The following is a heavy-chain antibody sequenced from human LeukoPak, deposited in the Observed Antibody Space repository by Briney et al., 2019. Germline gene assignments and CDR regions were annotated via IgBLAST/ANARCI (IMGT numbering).Heavy chain of an antibody. Sequence: GGSLRLSCAASGFXFSNYAMSWVRQAPGKGLEWVSGLSGSGHSTYYADSVKGRFTISRDNSKNTLYLQMNSLRAEDTAVYYCARRGYYDSSGYFDYWGQGTLVTVSS. V-gene: IGHV3-23*01. CDR3: ARRGYYDSSGYFDY. D-gene: IGHD3-22*01. CDR1: GFXFSNYA. J-gene: IGHJ4*02. CDR2: LSGSGHST.